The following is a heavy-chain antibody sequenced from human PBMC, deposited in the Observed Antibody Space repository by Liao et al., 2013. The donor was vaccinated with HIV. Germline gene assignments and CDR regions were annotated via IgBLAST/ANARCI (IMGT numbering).Heavy chain of an antibody. Sequence: QVQLQESGPGLVKPSQTLSLTCTVSGGSITSGTYFWSWIRQPAGKGLEWIGRVYSSGSAKYNPSLKSRVTMSVDTSKHQFSLKLSSVTAADTAVYYCARDWYYHSDGYYAHTAWGQGHLVTVSS. D-gene: IGHD5-24*01. CDR3: ARDWYYHSDGYYAHTA. J-gene: IGHJ5*02. CDR1: GGSITSGTYF. V-gene: IGHV4-61*02. CDR2: VYSSGSA.